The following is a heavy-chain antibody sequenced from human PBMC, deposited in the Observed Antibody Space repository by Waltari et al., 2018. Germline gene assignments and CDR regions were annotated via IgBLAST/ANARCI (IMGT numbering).Heavy chain of an antibody. CDR3: TRDLAIGDPDFDY. Sequence: VQLAQSGTEVKKPGASVRLSCKASGYSFTRYSIHWVRQAPGQGLEWMGWINAGNGHLRYSQDFQDRITITMDTCASTAYMELSSLTSEDTAVYYCTRDLAIGDPDFDYWGQGTLVTVSS. D-gene: IGHD3-3*01. V-gene: IGHV1-3*01. CDR1: GYSFTRYS. J-gene: IGHJ4*02. CDR2: INAGNGHL.